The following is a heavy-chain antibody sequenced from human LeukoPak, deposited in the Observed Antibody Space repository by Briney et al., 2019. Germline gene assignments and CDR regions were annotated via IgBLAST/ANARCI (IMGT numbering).Heavy chain of an antibody. J-gene: IGHJ4*02. Sequence: ASVKVSCKASGGTFSSYAINWVRQATGQGLEWMGWMNPNSGNTGFAQKFQGRVTMTRNTSISTAYMGLSSLRSEDTAVYYCARGYQSSKWLGFQYYFDYWGQGTLVTVSS. CDR1: GGTFSSYA. CDR2: MNPNSGNT. CDR3: ARGYQSSKWLGFQYYFDY. V-gene: IGHV1-8*02. D-gene: IGHD3-22*01.